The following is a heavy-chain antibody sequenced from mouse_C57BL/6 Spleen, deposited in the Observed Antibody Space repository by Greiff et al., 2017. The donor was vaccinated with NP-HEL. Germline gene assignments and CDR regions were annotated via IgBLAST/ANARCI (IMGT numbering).Heavy chain of an antibody. V-gene: IGHV1-26*01. D-gene: IGHD1-1*01. CDR2: INPNNGGT. CDR1: GYTFTDYY. J-gene: IGHJ1*03. CDR3: ARDYGSSLDWYFDV. Sequence: EVQLQQSGPELVKPGASVKISCKASGYTFTDYYMNWVKQSHGKSLEWIGDINPNNGGTSYNKKLKGKATLTVDKSSSTAYMELRSLTSEDSAVYYCARDYGSSLDWYFDVWGTGTTVTVSS.